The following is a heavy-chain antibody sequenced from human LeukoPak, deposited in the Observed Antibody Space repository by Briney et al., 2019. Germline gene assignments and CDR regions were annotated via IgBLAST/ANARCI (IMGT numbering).Heavy chain of an antibody. CDR2: IWYDGSNK. CDR3: ARESMVRGSYYFDY. J-gene: IGHJ4*02. CDR1: GFTFSSYG. V-gene: IGHV3-33*01. D-gene: IGHD3-10*01. Sequence: QPGGSLRLSCAASGFTFSSYGMRWVRQAPGKGLEWVAVIWYDGSNKYYADSVKGRFTISRDNSKNTLYLQMNSLRAEDTAVYYCARESMVRGSYYFDYWGQGTLVTVSS.